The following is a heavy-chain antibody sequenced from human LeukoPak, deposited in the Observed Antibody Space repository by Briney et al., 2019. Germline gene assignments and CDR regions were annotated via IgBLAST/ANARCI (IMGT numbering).Heavy chain of an antibody. J-gene: IGHJ4*02. CDR1: GFTFSSYE. Sequence: GGSLRLSCAASGFTFSSYEMNWVRQAPGKGLEWVSYISSSGSTIYYADSVKGRLTISRDNAKNSLYLQMNSLRADDTAVYYCAREHCSSTSCSYFDYWGQGTLVTVSS. D-gene: IGHD2-2*01. CDR3: AREHCSSTSCSYFDY. CDR2: ISSSGSTI. V-gene: IGHV3-48*03.